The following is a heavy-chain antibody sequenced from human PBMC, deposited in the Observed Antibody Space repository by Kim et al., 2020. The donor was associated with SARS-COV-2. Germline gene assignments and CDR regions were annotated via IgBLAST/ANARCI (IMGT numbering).Heavy chain of an antibody. CDR3: ARDGATGTPF. CDR2: RT. D-gene: IGHD1-1*01. J-gene: IGHJ3*01. V-gene: IGHV4-31*02. Sequence: RTYYNPSLKSRVTISVDTSKNQFSLKLSSVTAADTAVYYCARDGATGTPFWGQGTMVTVSS.